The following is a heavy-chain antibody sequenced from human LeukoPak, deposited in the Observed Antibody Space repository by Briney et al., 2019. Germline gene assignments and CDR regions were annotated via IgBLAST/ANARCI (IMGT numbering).Heavy chain of an antibody. CDR2: ISYSGST. CDR1: GGSISSYY. Sequence: SEALSLTCTVSGGSISSYYWSWIRQPLGKGLEWIGYISYSGSTNYNPSLKSRVAISVDTSKNQFSLKLSSVTAADTAVYYCARGRGAYDIWGQGTMVTISS. V-gene: IGHV4-59*01. D-gene: IGHD3-10*01. J-gene: IGHJ3*02. CDR3: ARGRGAYDI.